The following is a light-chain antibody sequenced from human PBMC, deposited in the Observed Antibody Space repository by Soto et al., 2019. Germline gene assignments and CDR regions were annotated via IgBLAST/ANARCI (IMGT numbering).Light chain of an antibody. J-gene: IGKJ1*01. CDR3: QHYNSYSEA. CDR2: DAS. Sequence: DIHMTQSPSSLSVSVGDRVTITCRTSQNINAWLAWYQQRPGQAPKLLIYDASTVQSGVPSRFSGSGSGTEFTLTISSLQPDDSATYYCQHYNSYSEAFGQGTKVAIK. CDR1: QNINAW. V-gene: IGKV1-5*01.